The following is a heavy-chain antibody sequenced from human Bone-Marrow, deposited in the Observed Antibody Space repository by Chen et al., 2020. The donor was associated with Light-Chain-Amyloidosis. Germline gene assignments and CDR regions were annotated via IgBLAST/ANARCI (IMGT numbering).Heavy chain of an antibody. Sequence: EVQLVESWGGLVQPGRSLRLSCIGSGFTFGDYAMSWVRQAPGKGLEWVGFIRPKAYGGTTDYAASVKGRFTISRDDSKSIAYLQMNSLKTEDTALYYCTRDSLVASVRGMDVWGQGTTVIVSS. D-gene: IGHD5-12*01. CDR2: IRPKAYGGTT. J-gene: IGHJ6*02. V-gene: IGHV3-49*04. CDR1: GFTFGDYA. CDR3: TRDSLVASVRGMDV.